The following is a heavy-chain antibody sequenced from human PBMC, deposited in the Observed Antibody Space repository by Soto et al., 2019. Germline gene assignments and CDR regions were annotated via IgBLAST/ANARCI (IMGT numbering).Heavy chain of an antibody. CDR1: GVAFSAFG. CDR3: AKNSMASGYDDYFDV. J-gene: IGHJ4*02. CDR2: ISSHADKR. Sequence: QVQLVESGGSVVQRGGSLRLSCAASGVAFSAFGMLWVRQTPGKGLELVAFISSHADKRYYGDSVQGRFTVSRDDSKNTLYLQMTSLRHEDTAVYYCAKNSMASGYDDYFDVWGQGTPVTVSS. V-gene: IGHV3-30*18. D-gene: IGHD5-12*01.